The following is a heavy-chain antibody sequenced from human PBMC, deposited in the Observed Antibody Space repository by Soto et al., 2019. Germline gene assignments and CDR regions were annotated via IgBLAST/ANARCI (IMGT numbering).Heavy chain of an antibody. D-gene: IGHD6-19*01. J-gene: IGHJ6*03. CDR2: ISGSGGST. CDR1: GFTFSSYA. V-gene: IGHV3-23*01. CDR3: AKDQGWSGYYYYYYMDV. Sequence: EVQLLESGGGLVQPGGPLRLSCAASGFTFSSYAMSWVRQAPGKGLEWVSAISGSGGSTYYADSVKGRFTISRDNSKNTLYLQMNSLRAEDTAVYYCAKDQGWSGYYYYYYMDVWGKGTTVTVSS.